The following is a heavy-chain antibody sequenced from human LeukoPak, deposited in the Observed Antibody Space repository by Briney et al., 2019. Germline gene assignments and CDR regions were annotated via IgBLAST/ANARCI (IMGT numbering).Heavy chain of an antibody. J-gene: IGHJ4*02. Sequence: ASVKVSCKASGYTFTRNTINWVRQAPGKGLEWMGWVNTNTGNPTYAQGFTGRFVFSSDTSVSTAYLQIGSLKAEDTAVYYCVTNFDSSGYFGYWGQGTLVTVSS. D-gene: IGHD3-22*01. V-gene: IGHV7-4-1*01. CDR3: VTNFDSSGYFGY. CDR2: VNTNTGNP. CDR1: GYTFTRNT.